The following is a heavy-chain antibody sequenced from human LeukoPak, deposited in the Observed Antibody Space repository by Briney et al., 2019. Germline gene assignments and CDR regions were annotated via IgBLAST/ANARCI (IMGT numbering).Heavy chain of an antibody. CDR1: GFTFSSYS. D-gene: IGHD1-1*01. CDR3: AKDWHYKLDM. CDR2: ITSDGKNT. Sequence: GGSLRLSCAASGFTFSSYSMNWARQAPGKGLVWVSRITSDGKNTVYADSVKGRFTISRDNARNTVYLQMTSLRAEDSAVYFCAKDWHYKLDMWGQGALVTVSS. V-gene: IGHV3-74*01. J-gene: IGHJ4*02.